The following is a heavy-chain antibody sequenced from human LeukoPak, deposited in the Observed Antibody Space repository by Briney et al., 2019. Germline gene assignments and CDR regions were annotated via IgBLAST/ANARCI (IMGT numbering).Heavy chain of an antibody. Sequence: GGSLRLSCAASGFTFSNYAMHWVRQAPGKGLEYVSAISNNGGSTYSYYANSVKGRFTISRDDSKNTLYLQMGSLRAEDMAVYYCAKGRALWFGGHYGMDVWGQGTTVTVSS. CDR1: GFTFSNYA. D-gene: IGHD3-10*01. V-gene: IGHV3-64*01. J-gene: IGHJ6*02. CDR2: ISNNGGSTYS. CDR3: AKGRALWFGGHYGMDV.